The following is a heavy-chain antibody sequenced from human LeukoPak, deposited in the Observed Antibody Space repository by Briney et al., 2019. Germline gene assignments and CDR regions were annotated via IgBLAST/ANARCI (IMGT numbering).Heavy chain of an antibody. CDR1: GFTFSNYW. J-gene: IGHJ4*02. D-gene: IGHD1-1*01. V-gene: IGHV3-7*01. Sequence: GGSLRLSCAASGFTFSNYWMSWVRQAPGKGLEWVANIKQDGSEKYYVDSVKGRFTISRDNAKNSLYLQMNSLRAKDTAVYYCARDGREHQLRDYWGQGTLVTVSS. CDR2: IKQDGSEK. CDR3: ARDGREHQLRDY.